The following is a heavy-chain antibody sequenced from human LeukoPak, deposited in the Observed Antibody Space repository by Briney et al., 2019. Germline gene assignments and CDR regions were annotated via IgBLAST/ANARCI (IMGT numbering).Heavy chain of an antibody. CDR2: LWYDGSNK. D-gene: IGHD2-15*01. V-gene: IGHV3-33*01. CDR1: GFTFSIYG. Sequence: PGGSLRLSCVASGFTFSIYGMHWVRQAPGKGVEWVAGLWYDGSNKFYGDSGKGRLTISRDNSKNTVYLQMNSLRAEDTALYFCATYIQRPPGMDVWGQGTMVTVSS. J-gene: IGHJ6*02. CDR3: ATYIQRPPGMDV.